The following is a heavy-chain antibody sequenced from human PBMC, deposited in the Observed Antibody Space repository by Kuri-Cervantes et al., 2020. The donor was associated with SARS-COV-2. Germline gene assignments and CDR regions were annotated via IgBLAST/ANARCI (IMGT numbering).Heavy chain of an antibody. CDR3: YCAPKEGFDS. CDR2: VKTNSGNT. J-gene: IGHJ4*02. D-gene: IGHD2-21*01. CDR1: ETTFPNYD. V-gene: IGHV1-8*01. Sequence: ASVKVSCKAPETTFPNYDINWVRQATGQGLEWMGMVKTNSGNTLYAQIFQGRATMTRDTSTSTVCMELSSLTSEDTAIYYCYCAPKEGFDSWGQGTLVTVSS.